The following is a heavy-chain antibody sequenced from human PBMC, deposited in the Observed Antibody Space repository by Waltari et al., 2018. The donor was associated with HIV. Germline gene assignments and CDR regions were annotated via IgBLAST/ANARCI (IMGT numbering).Heavy chain of an antibody. D-gene: IGHD3-10*01. Sequence: QGQLVDSGGGVVQPGRSLRLSCETYGFTFTSYGMAWVRQAHGNGLDLLEVIWYDETEKHYVDSVQGRFVIYRDHSKNTLYLQMNSLRPEDTAMYYCAKDANTFHEFGPNWLDPWGQGTLVIVSS. CDR1: GFTFTSYG. CDR3: AKDANTFHEFGPNWLDP. V-gene: IGHV3-33*06. J-gene: IGHJ5*02. CDR2: IWYDETEK.